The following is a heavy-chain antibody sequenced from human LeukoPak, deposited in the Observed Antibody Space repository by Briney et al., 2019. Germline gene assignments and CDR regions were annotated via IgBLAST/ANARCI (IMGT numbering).Heavy chain of an antibody. CDR2: INHSGST. CDR1: GGSFSGYY. D-gene: IGHD3-10*01. Sequence: PSETLSLTCAVYGGSFSGYYWSWIRQPPGKGLEWIGEINHSGSTNYNPSLKSRVTISVDTPKNQFSLKLSSVTAADTAVYYCARITMVRGVIGLGYYYSMDVWGKGTTVTVSS. CDR3: ARITMVRGVIGLGYYYSMDV. V-gene: IGHV4-34*01. J-gene: IGHJ6*04.